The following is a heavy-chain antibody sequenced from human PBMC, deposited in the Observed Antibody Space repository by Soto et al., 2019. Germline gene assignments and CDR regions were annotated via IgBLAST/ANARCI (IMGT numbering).Heavy chain of an antibody. D-gene: IGHD2-2*01. CDR3: AKEIEVPAATIIYYYYGMDV. CDR1: GFTFSSYG. J-gene: IGHJ6*02. Sequence: GGSLRLSCAASGFTFSSYGMHWVRQAPGKGLEWVAVISYDGSNKYYADSVKGRFTISRDNSKNTLYLQMNSLRAEDTAVYYCAKEIEVPAATIIYYYYGMDVWGQGTTVTVSS. CDR2: ISYDGSNK. V-gene: IGHV3-30*18.